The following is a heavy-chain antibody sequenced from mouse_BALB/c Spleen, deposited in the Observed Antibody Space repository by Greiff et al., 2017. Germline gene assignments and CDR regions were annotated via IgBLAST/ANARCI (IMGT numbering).Heavy chain of an antibody. Sequence: EVKVEESGGGLVKPGGSLKLSCAASGFTFSSYAMSWVRQSPEKRLEWVAEISSGGSYTYYPDTVTGRFTISRDNAKNTLYLEMSSLRSEDTAMYYCATMITTAWFAYWGQGTLVTVSA. CDR1: GFTFSSYA. J-gene: IGHJ3*01. D-gene: IGHD2-4*01. V-gene: IGHV5-9-4*01. CDR3: ATMITTAWFAY. CDR2: ISSGGSYT.